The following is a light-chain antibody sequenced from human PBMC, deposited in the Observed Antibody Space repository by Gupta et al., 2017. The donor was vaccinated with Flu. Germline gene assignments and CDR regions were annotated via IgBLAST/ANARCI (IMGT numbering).Light chain of an antibody. CDR2: LGS. CDR1: QSLLHSNGYNY. CDR3: RQALQTPRT. Sequence: DIVMTQSPLSLPVTPGEPASISCRSSQSLLHSNGYNYLDWYLQKPGQSPQLLIYLGSNRASGVPDRFSGSGSGTDFTLKISRVEAEDVGVYYCRQALQTPRTFGHGTRLDIK. J-gene: IGKJ3*01. V-gene: IGKV2-28*01.